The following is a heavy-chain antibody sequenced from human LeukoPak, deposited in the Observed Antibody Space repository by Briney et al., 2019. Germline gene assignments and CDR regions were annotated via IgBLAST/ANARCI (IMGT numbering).Heavy chain of an antibody. D-gene: IGHD3-22*01. J-gene: IGHJ4*02. CDR3: AKPSDSSGYYYFDY. CDR1: VFTFSSYG. CDR2: IRYDGSNK. Sequence: PGGSLRLSCAASVFTFSSYGMDWVRQAPGKGLEWVACIRYDGSNKYYADSVKGRFTISRDNSKNTLYLQMNSLRAEDTAVYYCAKPSDSSGYYYFDYWGQGTLVTVSS. V-gene: IGHV3-30*02.